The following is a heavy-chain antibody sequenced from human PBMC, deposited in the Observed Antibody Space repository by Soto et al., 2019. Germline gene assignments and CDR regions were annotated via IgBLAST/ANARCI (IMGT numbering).Heavy chain of an antibody. CDR2: IIPILGIA. J-gene: IGHJ4*02. D-gene: IGHD2-15*01. CDR3: ARDSGYCRGGSCPIEGPIDY. V-gene: IGHV1-69*08. CDR1: GGTFSSYT. Sequence: QVQLVQSGAEVKKPGSSVKVSCKASGGTFSSYTISWVRQAPGQGLEWMGRIIPILGIANYAQKFQGRVTSTAEKSSSTAYRELSSLRSEDTAVYYCARDSGYCRGGSCPIEGPIDYWGQGTLVNVSS.